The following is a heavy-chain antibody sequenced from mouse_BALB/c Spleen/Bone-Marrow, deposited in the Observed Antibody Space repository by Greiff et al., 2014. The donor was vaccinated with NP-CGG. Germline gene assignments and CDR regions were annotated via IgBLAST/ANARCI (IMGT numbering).Heavy chain of an antibody. Sequence: DVMLVESGGGLVKPGGSLKLSCAASGFTFSSYAMSWVRQTPEKRLEWVATISSGGSYTYYPDSVKGRFTISRDNAKNTLYLQMSGLRSEDTAMYYCARHITTVVADYWGQGTTLTVSS. CDR3: ARHITTVVADY. J-gene: IGHJ2*01. CDR1: GFTFSSYA. CDR2: ISSGGSYT. V-gene: IGHV5-9-3*01. D-gene: IGHD1-1*01.